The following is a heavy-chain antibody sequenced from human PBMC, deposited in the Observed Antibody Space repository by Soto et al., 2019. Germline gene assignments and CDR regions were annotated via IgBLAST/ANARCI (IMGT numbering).Heavy chain of an antibody. J-gene: IGHJ5*02. D-gene: IGHD2-2*01. CDR3: AQTEDGVRSRTPAGWFDA. CDR1: GYSLSNAGMG. Sequence: QVTLKESGPLLVKPTETLTLTCTVSGYSLSNAGMGVSWIRQPPGKALEWLAHIFSNDERRFSTSLKNRLTISKDTFNSQVVLIMTNMDPVDTATYYCAQTEDGVRSRTPAGWFDAWGQGTLVTVSS. CDR2: IFSNDER. V-gene: IGHV2-26*01.